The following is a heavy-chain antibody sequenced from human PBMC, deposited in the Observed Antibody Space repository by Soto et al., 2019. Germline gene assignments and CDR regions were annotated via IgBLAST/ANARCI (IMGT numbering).Heavy chain of an antibody. J-gene: IGHJ6*02. Sequence: QVQLVESGGGVVQPGRSLRLSCAASGFTFSSYAMHWVRQAPGKGLEWVAGISYDGSNKYYADSVKGRFTISRDNSKNTLYLQMNSLRAEDTAVYYCARERTVTTPYYYYGMDVWGQGTTVTVSS. CDR1: GFTFSSYA. V-gene: IGHV3-30-3*01. CDR2: ISYDGSNK. CDR3: ARERTVTTPYYYYGMDV. D-gene: IGHD4-17*01.